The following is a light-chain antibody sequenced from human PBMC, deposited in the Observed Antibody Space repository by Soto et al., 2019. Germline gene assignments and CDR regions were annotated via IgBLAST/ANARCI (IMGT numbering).Light chain of an antibody. Sequence: QSVLTQAPSASGAPGQRVTISCSGSISNIGSNTVNWYQQLPGTAPKLLIYTNNQRPSGVRDRFSGSRSGTSASLAISGLQSEDEADYYCAAWDDSLNGFVFGTGTKVTVL. V-gene: IGLV1-44*01. J-gene: IGLJ1*01. CDR1: ISNIGSNT. CDR3: AAWDDSLNGFV. CDR2: TNN.